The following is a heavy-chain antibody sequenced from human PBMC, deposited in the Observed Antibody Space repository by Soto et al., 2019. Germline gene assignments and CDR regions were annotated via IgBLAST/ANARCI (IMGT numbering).Heavy chain of an antibody. V-gene: IGHV3-30*18. CDR2: IPYDGSNK. Sequence: GGSLRLSCAASGFTFSTYGMHWVRQAPGKGLEWVAVIPYDGSNKYYADSVKGRFTISRDNSKNTLYLQMNSLRTEDTAVYYCAKVTGDHSYYYHGLDVWGQGTAVTVSS. D-gene: IGHD3-16*01. CDR3: AKVTGDHSYYYHGLDV. CDR1: GFTFSTYG. J-gene: IGHJ6*02.